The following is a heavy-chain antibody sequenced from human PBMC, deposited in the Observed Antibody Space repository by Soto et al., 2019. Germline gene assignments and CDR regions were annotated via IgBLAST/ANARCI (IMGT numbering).Heavy chain of an antibody. CDR3: ARGRFNAFGI. J-gene: IGHJ3*02. CDR2: TYYRSKWYN. CDR1: GDSVSSNSVA. V-gene: IGHV6-1*01. D-gene: IGHD3-3*01. Sequence: QVQLQQSGPGLVKPSQTLSLTCAISGDSVSSNSVAWNWIRQSPSRGLEWLGRTYYRSKWYNDYGVTVKGRITINPDTSKNQFSLLLNSVTPADTAVYYCARGRFNAFGIWGQGTMVTVSS.